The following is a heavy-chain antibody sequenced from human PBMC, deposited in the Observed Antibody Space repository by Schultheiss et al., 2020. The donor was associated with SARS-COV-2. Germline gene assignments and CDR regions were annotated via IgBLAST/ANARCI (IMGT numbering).Heavy chain of an antibody. CDR1: GGSISSGGYY. Sequence: SETLSLTCTVSGGSISSGGYYWSWIRQHPGKGLEWIGSIYYSGSTYYNPSLKSRVTISVDTSKNQFSLKLSSVTAADTAVYYCARHGGNHGWEYYYYYGMDVWGQGTTVTVSS. D-gene: IGHD1-14*01. CDR2: IYYSGST. CDR3: ARHGGNHGWEYYYYYGMDV. V-gene: IGHV4-39*01. J-gene: IGHJ6*02.